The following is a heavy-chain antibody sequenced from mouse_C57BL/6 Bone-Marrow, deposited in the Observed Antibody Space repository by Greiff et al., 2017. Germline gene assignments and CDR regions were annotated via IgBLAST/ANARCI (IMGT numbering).Heavy chain of an antibody. Sequence: VQLQESGAELVRPGTSVKMSCKASGYTFTTYWIGWAKQRPGHGLEWIGDIYPGGGYTNYNEKFKGKATLTADKASSTAYMQFNSLTSEDSAIYYWASSGDYRWLAYWGQGTPVTVSA. J-gene: IGHJ3*01. V-gene: IGHV1-63*01. D-gene: IGHD2-4*01. CDR2: IYPGGGYT. CDR3: ASSGDYRWLAY. CDR1: GYTFTTYW.